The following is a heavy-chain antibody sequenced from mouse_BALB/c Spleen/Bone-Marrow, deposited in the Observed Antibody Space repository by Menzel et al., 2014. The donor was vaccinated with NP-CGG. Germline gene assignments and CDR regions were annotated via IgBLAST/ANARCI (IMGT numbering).Heavy chain of an antibody. CDR2: IDPETGST. Sequence: QVQLQQSGAELVRPGASVTLSCKASGYTFTDYEMHWVKQTPVHGLEWIGAIDPETGSTAYNRKFKGKATLTADKSSSTAYMELRSLTSEDSAVYYCTRWDGNYGWFAYWGQGTLVTVSA. V-gene: IGHV1-15*01. J-gene: IGHJ3*01. D-gene: IGHD2-1*01. CDR1: GYTFTDYE. CDR3: TRWDGNYGWFAY.